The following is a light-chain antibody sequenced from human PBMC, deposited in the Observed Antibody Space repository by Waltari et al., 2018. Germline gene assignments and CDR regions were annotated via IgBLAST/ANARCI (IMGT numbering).Light chain of an antibody. Sequence: EIVLTQSTGTLSLSPGERATLSCRASQSFSSSYLAWYQQKPGQAPRLLIYGASSRATGIPDRFSGSGSGTDFTLTISRLEPEDFAVYYCQQYGSSPRTFGQGTKVEIK. J-gene: IGKJ1*01. CDR2: GAS. V-gene: IGKV3-20*01. CDR3: QQYGSSPRT. CDR1: QSFSSSY.